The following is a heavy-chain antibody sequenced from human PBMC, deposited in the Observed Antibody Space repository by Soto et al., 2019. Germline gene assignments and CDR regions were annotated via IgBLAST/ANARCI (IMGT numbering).Heavy chain of an antibody. CDR3: VRGTNGWRGMDY. CDR2: ITEDGSGT. Sequence: EVHLVESGGAIVQPGGSLRLSCATSGFTLSSYPIHWVRQAPGKGPVWVSRITEDGSGTTYADSVKGRFTVTRDNAKNTMYLQMSGLGAEDTAVYHCVRGTNGWRGMDYWGQGTLVTVSS. J-gene: IGHJ4*02. D-gene: IGHD2-8*01. V-gene: IGHV3-74*01. CDR1: GFTLSSYP.